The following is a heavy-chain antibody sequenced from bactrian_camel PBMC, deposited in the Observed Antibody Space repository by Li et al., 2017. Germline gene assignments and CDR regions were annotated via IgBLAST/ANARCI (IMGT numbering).Heavy chain of an antibody. CDR3: TKGENSDALGYPQY. CDR2: IDEDGRT. D-gene: IGHD5*01. V-gene: IGHV3S1*01. Sequence: HVQLVESGGGSVQSGGSLRLSCAVSGFPYSSYCMGWFRQAPGKEREGVADIDEDGRTGYADSVKGRFTLSQDNAKNTLFLELNSLTTDDTAMYYCTKGENSDALGYPQYWGQGTQVTVS. J-gene: IGHJ4*01. CDR1: GFPYSSYC.